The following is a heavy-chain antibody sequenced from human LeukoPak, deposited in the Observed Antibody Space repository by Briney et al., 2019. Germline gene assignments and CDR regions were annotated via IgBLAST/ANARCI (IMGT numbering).Heavy chain of an antibody. V-gene: IGHV1-18*01. D-gene: IGHD6-19*01. CDR2: ISAYNGNT. J-gene: IGHJ4*02. Sequence: ASVKVSCKASGYTFTSYGISWVRQAPGQGLEWMGWISAYNGNTNYAQRLQGRVTMTTDTSTSTAYMEVRSLISDDTAVYYCARDAVAGTSGASFDYWGQGTLVTVSS. CDR1: GYTFTSYG. CDR3: ARDAVAGTSGASFDY.